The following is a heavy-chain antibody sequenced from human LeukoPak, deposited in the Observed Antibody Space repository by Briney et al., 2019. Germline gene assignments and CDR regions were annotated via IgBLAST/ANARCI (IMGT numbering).Heavy chain of an antibody. CDR2: ISYDGSNK. CDR3: ARELTNDY. Sequence: PGRSLRLSCAASGFTFSSYAMHWVRQAPGKGLEWVAVISYDGSNKYYADSVKGRFTISRDNSKNTLYLQMNSLRAEDTAVYYCARELTNDYWGQGTLVTVSS. V-gene: IGHV3-30*04. CDR1: GFTFSSYA. J-gene: IGHJ4*02.